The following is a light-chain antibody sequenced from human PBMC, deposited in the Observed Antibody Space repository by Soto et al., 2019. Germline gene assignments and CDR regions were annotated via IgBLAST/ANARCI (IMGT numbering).Light chain of an antibody. V-gene: IGKV1-39*01. J-gene: IGKJ1*01. CDR1: QRISSY. CDR2: AVS. Sequence: DIQMTQSPSSLSASVGDRVTITCRASQRISSYLNWYQQKPGKALRILIYAVSNLQSGVPSRFSGSGSVIDFTLTIRSLQPEDFATCFCQQSYSAPRTFGQGSKVEIK. CDR3: QQSYSAPRT.